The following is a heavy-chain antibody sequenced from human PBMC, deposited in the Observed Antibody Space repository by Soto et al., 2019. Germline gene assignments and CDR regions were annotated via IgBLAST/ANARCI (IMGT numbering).Heavy chain of an antibody. CDR1: GGSLTNYY. Sequence: QVQLQESGPGLVKPSETLSLTCTVSGGSLTNYYCSWFRQPPGKGLEWVGYIQYSGYSAYNLSLKRRVTMSMDTSKTQFSLMLESVTAADTAVYYCARHGFGSLHGPVDVWGQGTTVIVSS. CDR2: IQYSGYS. V-gene: IGHV4-59*08. J-gene: IGHJ6*02. D-gene: IGHD3-10*01. CDR3: ARHGFGSLHGPVDV.